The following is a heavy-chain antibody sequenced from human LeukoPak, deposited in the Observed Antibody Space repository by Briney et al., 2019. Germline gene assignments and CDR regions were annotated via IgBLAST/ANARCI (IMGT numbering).Heavy chain of an antibody. J-gene: IGHJ4*02. CDR3: ATSTAATGTD. V-gene: IGHV3-21*04. CDR1: GFSFSSYS. Sequence: GGSLRHSCVASGFSFSSYSMNWVRHTPGKGLEWVSSISSRGSYIYYADSVRGRFTVSRDNSKNSLYLHMDRLRAEDTAIYYCATSTAATGTDWGQGTLVAVSS. CDR2: ISSRGSYI. D-gene: IGHD6-13*01.